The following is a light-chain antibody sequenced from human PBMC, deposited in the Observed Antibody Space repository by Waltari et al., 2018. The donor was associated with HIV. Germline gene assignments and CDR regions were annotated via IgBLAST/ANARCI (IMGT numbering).Light chain of an antibody. Sequence: EIVTTQAPATLSVSPGERVTLSCSASQSVSSNLAWYQQRPGQVHRLLISGASTKATGIPARFSCSGSGTEFTLTISSLQSEDFAVYYCQSYKIWPPGGTFGGGTKVEIK. V-gene: IGKV3-15*01. J-gene: IGKJ4*01. CDR3: QSYKIWPPGGT. CDR2: GAS. CDR1: QSVSSN.